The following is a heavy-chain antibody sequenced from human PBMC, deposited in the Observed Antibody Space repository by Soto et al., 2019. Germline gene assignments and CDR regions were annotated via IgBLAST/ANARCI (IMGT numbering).Heavy chain of an antibody. CDR1: GYSFTSYW. Sequence: GESLKISCKGSGYSFTSYWISWVRQMPGKGLEWMGRIDPSDSYTNYSPSFQGHVTISADKSISTAYLQWSSLKASDTAMYYCARRGQLVPGETDYGMDVWGQGTTVTVSS. J-gene: IGHJ6*02. CDR2: IDPSDSYT. V-gene: IGHV5-10-1*01. D-gene: IGHD6-6*01. CDR3: ARRGQLVPGETDYGMDV.